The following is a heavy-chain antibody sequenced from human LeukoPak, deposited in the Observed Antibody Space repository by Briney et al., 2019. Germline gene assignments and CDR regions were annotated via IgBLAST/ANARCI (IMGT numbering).Heavy chain of an antibody. CDR2: ISTGDTP. J-gene: IGHJ4*02. CDR3: ANRGGASQFYFDF. V-gene: IGHV3-23*01. CDR1: GFTFSNYA. D-gene: IGHD3-10*01. Sequence: SGGSLRLSCATSGFTFSNYAMSWVRQAPGKGLEWVSGISTGDTPYYADSVKGRFTISRDNSKNTLYLQMNSLRAEDTAVYFCANRGGASQFYFDFWGQGTLVTVSS.